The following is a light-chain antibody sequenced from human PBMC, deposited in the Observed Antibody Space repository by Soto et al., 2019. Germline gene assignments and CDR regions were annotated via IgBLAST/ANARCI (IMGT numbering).Light chain of an antibody. CDR3: QQYYSTPLT. Sequence: DIVMTQSPDSLAVSLGERATINCKSGQSVLYSSNNKNYLAWYQQKPGQPPKLLIYWASTRESGVPDRFSGSGSGTDFTLTISSLQAEDVAVYYCQQYYSTPLTFGGGTKVHIK. V-gene: IGKV4-1*01. CDR2: WAS. CDR1: QSVLYSSNNKNY. J-gene: IGKJ4*01.